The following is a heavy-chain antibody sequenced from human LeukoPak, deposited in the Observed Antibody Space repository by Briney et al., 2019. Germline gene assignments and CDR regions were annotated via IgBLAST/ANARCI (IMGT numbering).Heavy chain of an antibody. V-gene: IGHV3-30*03. D-gene: IGHD2-2*02. CDR1: GFTFSSYG. CDR2: ISYDGSNK. CDR3: ARYTRPFDY. Sequence: GRSLRLSCAASGFTFSSYGMHWVRQAPGKGLEWVAVISYDGSNKYYADSVKGRFTISRDNAKNSLYLQMNSLRAEDSAVYYCARYTRPFDYWGQGTLVTVSS. J-gene: IGHJ4*02.